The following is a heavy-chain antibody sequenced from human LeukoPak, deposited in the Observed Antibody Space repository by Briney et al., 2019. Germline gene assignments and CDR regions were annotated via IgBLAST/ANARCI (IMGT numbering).Heavy chain of an antibody. CDR1: GFTFSSYG. V-gene: IGHV3-30*02. CDR3: ARAQTYGDSRLLLDY. J-gene: IGHJ4*02. Sequence: GGSLRLSCAASGFTFSSYGMHWVRQAPGTGLEWVAFIRSDGSNKNYADSVKGRFTISRDNAKNSQYLQMNSLRVEDTALYYCARAQTYGDSRLLLDYWGQGTLVTVSS. CDR2: IRSDGSNK. D-gene: IGHD4-17*01.